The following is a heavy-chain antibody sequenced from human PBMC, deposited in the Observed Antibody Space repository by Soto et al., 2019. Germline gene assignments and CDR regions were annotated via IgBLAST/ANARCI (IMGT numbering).Heavy chain of an antibody. J-gene: IGHJ6*02. D-gene: IGHD6-19*01. CDR1: GGTFSSYA. CDR3: ARSGLYSSGWYPNYYYGMDV. Sequence: EASVKVSCKASGGTFSSYAISWVRQAPGQGLGWMGGIIPIFGTANYAQKFQGRVTITADESTSTAYMELSSLRSEDTAVYYCARSGLYSSGWYPNYYYGMDVWGQGTTVTVSS. CDR2: IIPIFGTA. V-gene: IGHV1-69*13.